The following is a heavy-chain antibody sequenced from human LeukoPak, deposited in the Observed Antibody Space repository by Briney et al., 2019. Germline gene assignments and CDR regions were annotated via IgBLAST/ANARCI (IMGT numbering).Heavy chain of an antibody. CDR3: ARASAVAGTRDY. V-gene: IGHV3-7*01. D-gene: IGHD6-19*01. Sequence: GGSLRLSCATSGFTFSSCWMSWMRQAPGKGLEWVANIKSDGSDKYYVDSVKGRLTISRDNAKNSLYLQMNSLRAEDTAIYYCARASAVAGTRDYWGQGTLVTVSS. CDR1: GFTFSSCW. CDR2: IKSDGSDK. J-gene: IGHJ4*02.